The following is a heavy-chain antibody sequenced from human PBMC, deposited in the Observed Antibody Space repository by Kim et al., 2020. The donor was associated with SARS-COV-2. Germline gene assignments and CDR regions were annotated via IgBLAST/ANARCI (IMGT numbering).Heavy chain of an antibody. V-gene: IGHV1-24*01. J-gene: IGHJ2*01. D-gene: IGHD3-9*01. CDR2: FDPEDEET. Sequence: ASVKVSCKVSGDTLTKSSIHWVRQVPGKGLEWMGGFDPEDEETLFAQNFKGRVTMTKATSTDTIYMELRSLRYEDTALYYCTTVREPTRNILAGYFQGWYFDLWGRGTLVTVSS. CDR3: TTVREPTRNILAGYFQGWYFDL. CDR1: GDTLTKSS.